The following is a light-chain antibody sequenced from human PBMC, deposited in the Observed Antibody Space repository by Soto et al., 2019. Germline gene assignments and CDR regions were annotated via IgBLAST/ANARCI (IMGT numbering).Light chain of an antibody. J-gene: IGKJ1*01. V-gene: IGKV3-15*01. Sequence: EIVMTQSPATLSVSPGERAALSCRASQSVSSNLAWYQQKPGQAPRLLIYGASTRATGIPARFSGSGSWTEFTLTISSLQSEYFAVYYCQQYNNCWTFGQGTKVEIK. CDR1: QSVSSN. CDR2: GAS. CDR3: QQYNNCWT.